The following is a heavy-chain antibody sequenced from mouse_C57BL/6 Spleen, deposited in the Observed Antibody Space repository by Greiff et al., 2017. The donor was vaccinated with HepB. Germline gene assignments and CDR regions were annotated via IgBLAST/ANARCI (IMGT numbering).Heavy chain of an antibody. V-gene: IGHV1-53*01. CDR2: INPSNGGT. Sequence: VQLQQSGTELVKPGASVKLSCKASGYTFTSYWMHWVKQRPGQGLEWIGNINPSNGGTNYNEKFKSKATLTVYKSSSTAYMQLSSLTSEDSAVYYCASPYYYGSSYVIFDYWGQGTTLTVSS. CDR1: GYTFTSYW. J-gene: IGHJ2*01. CDR3: ASPYYYGSSYVIFDY. D-gene: IGHD1-1*01.